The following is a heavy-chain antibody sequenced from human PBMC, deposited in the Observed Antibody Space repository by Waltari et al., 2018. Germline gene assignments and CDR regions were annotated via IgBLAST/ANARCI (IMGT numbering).Heavy chain of an antibody. J-gene: IGHJ4*02. D-gene: IGHD3-10*01. CDR2: IYSSGST. CDR3: ARDRGYQDY. CDR1: GGSISSYY. Sequence: QVQLQESGPGLVKPSETLSLTCTVSGGSISSYYWSWIRQPPGKGLEWIGYIYSSGSTNYTPSLRSRIMISVDTSKNQFSLKVRSMTAADTAVYYCARDRGYQDYWGQGTLVTVSS. V-gene: IGHV4-59*01.